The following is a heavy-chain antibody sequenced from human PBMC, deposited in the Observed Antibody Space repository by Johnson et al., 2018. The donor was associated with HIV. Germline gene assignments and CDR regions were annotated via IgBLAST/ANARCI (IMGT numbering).Heavy chain of an antibody. CDR2: IKSDGSST. CDR1: GFSFSNYW. D-gene: IGHD6-13*01. J-gene: IGHJ3*01. V-gene: IGHV3-74*02. Sequence: VQLVESGGGVVQPGRSLRLSCAVSGFSFSNYWMEWVRQAPGKGLVWVSRIKSDGSSTTYADSVKGRFTISRDNAKNTLYLEMNRLRAEDTAVYYCAKVGSGYSSSSWGQGTMVTVAS. CDR3: AKVGSGYSSSS.